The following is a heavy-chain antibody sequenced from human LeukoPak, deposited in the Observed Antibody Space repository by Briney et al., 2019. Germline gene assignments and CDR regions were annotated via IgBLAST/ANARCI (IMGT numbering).Heavy chain of an antibody. D-gene: IGHD6-19*01. V-gene: IGHV3-74*01. J-gene: IGHJ3*02. CDR2: INSDGSST. Sequence: PGGSLRLSSAASGFTLTSYWMHWVRQAPGKGLVWVSRINSDGSSTTYADSVKGRFTISRDNAKNSLYLQMNSLRAEDTAVYYCARDGLGGLYSSGWYGRHSVLRGLSAFDIWGQGTMVTVSS. CDR1: GFTLTSYW. CDR3: ARDGLGGLYSSGWYGRHSVLRGLSAFDI.